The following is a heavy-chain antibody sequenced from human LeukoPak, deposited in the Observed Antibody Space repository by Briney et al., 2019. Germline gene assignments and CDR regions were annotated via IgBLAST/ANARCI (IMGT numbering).Heavy chain of an antibody. CDR2: INRDGSST. Sequence: RPGGSLRLSCTTSGFTFSSYWMHWVRQAPGKGLVWVSRINRDGSSTTYTDSMKGRFTISRDNAKNTLHLRMRSLRAEDTAVYYCAKDRARFGESPRDYFDYWGQGTLVTVSS. J-gene: IGHJ4*02. CDR1: GFTFSSYW. CDR3: AKDRARFGESPRDYFDY. D-gene: IGHD3-16*01. V-gene: IGHV3-74*01.